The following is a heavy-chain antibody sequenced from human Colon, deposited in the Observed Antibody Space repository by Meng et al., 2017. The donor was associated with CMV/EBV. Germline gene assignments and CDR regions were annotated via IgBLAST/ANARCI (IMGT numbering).Heavy chain of an antibody. D-gene: IGHD2-8*01. CDR3: ARRPYCTNGVCYSSNDY. CDR1: GGTSSSYA. J-gene: IGHJ4*02. CDR2: VNPKSGDT. Sequence: ASVKVSCKASGGTSSSYAIHWVRQAPGQGLEWMGGVNPKSGDTHYAQKFQGRITMTRDTSLNTTYMELSSLRSDDTAIYFCARRPYCTNGVCYSSNDYWGQGTLVTVSS. V-gene: IGHV1-2*02.